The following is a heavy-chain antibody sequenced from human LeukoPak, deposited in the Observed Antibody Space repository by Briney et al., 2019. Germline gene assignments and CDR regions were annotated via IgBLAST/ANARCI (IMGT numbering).Heavy chain of an antibody. CDR1: GFTFSDYY. V-gene: IGHV3-11*04. CDR3: ARDHHRRLYDSQARDTFDI. D-gene: IGHD3-22*01. Sequence: GGSLRLSCAASGFTFSDYYMSWIRQAPGKGLEWVSYISSSGSTIYYADSVKGRFTISRDNAKNSLYLQMNSLRAEDTAMYYCARDHHRRLYDSQARDTFDIWGQGTMVTVSS. J-gene: IGHJ3*02. CDR2: ISSSGSTI.